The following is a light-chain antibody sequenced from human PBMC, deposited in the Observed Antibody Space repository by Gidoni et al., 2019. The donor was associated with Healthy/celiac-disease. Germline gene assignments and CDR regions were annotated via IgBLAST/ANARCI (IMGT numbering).Light chain of an antibody. J-gene: IGKJ1*01. Sequence: DIVMTQSPDSLAVSLGERATINCKSSQSVLYSSNNKNYLAWYQQKPGQPPKLLIYWASTRESGVPERFSGSGSGTDFTLTISSLQAEDVAVYYCQQYYSTPLWTFGRGTKVEIK. CDR2: WAS. CDR1: QSVLYSSNNKNY. CDR3: QQYYSTPLWT. V-gene: IGKV4-1*01.